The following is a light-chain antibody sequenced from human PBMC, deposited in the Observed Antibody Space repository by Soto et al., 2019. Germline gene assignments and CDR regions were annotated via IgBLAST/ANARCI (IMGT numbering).Light chain of an antibody. J-gene: IGKJ4*01. CDR3: QQRSNWPPVT. Sequence: EIVMTQSPATLSVSPGERATLSRRASQSVSSYLAWYQQKPGQAPRLLIYDASNRATGIPARFSGSGSGTDFTLTISSLEPEDFAVYYCQQRSNWPPVTFGGGTKV. CDR1: QSVSSY. CDR2: DAS. V-gene: IGKV3-11*01.